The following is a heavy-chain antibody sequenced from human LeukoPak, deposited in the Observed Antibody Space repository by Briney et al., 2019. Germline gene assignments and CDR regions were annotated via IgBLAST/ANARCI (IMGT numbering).Heavy chain of an antibody. D-gene: IGHD6-13*01. CDR1: GFTFTKYY. J-gene: IGHJ1*01. Sequence: ASVKVSCKASGFTFTKYYMHWVRQAPGQGLKWMGIIKPSGGGTTYAQSLQGRVTMTMDTSKNQFSLKLSSVTAADTAVYYCVGRIAAAGRWHWGQGTLVTVSS. V-gene: IGHV1-46*04. CDR2: IKPSGGGT. CDR3: VGRIAAAGRWH.